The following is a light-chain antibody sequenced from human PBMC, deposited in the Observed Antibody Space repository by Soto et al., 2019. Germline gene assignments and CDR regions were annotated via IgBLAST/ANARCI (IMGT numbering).Light chain of an antibody. CDR1: SSNIGAGYD. CDR3: QSYDYSLSGWV. V-gene: IGLV1-40*01. J-gene: IGLJ3*02. CDR2: ANS. Sequence: QSVLTQPPSVSGAPGQRVTISCTGSSSNIGAGYDVHWYQQLPGTAPKLLIYANSNRPSGVPDRFSGSKSGTSASLAITGLQAEDEADYYCQSYDYSLSGWVFGGGTKLTVL.